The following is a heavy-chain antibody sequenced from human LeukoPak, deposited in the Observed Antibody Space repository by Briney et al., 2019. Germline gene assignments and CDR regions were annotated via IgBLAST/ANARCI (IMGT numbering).Heavy chain of an antibody. Sequence: GGSLRLSCAASGFTFSGSGMHWVRQAPGKGLEWVAFIRYDGSNKYYADSVKGRFTISRDNSKNTLYLQMNNVRAEDTAVYYCAKDQGSSWSCFDYWGQGNLVTVSS. J-gene: IGHJ4*02. V-gene: IGHV3-30*02. CDR1: GFTFSGSG. D-gene: IGHD6-13*01. CDR3: AKDQGSSWSCFDY. CDR2: IRYDGSNK.